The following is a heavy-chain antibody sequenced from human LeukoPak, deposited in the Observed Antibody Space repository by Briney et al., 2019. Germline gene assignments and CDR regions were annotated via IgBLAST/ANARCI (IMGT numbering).Heavy chain of an antibody. CDR1: GLTFSSYY. J-gene: IGHJ4*02. Sequence: GGSLRLSCAAFGLTFSSYYMSWVRQAPGRGLQWVASMKGDGSHIYYVDSVKGRFTISRDNARNSLYLQMNSLRAEDTAVYYCARLFGGVTTFDYWGQGALVTVSS. CDR3: ARLFGGVTTFDY. V-gene: IGHV3-7*01. CDR2: MKGDGSHI. D-gene: IGHD2-8*02.